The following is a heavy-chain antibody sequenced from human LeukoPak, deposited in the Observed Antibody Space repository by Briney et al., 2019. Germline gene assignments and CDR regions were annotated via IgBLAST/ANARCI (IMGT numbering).Heavy chain of an antibody. V-gene: IGHV3-23*01. Sequence: KAGGSLRLSCAASGFTFSSYTMSWVRQAPGKGLEWVSTIGGSASGTFYADSVEGRFTISRDNSKNTLYLQMNSLRAEDTALYYCARGASGPDSWGQGTLVTVSS. CDR1: GFTFSSYT. CDR3: ARGASGPDS. D-gene: IGHD2-15*01. CDR2: IGGSASGT. J-gene: IGHJ5*01.